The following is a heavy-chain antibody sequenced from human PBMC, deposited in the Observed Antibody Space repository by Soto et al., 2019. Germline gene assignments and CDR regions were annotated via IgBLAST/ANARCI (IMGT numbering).Heavy chain of an antibody. CDR2: INHSGST. J-gene: IGHJ6*02. CDR1: GGSFSGYY. Sequence: SETLSLTCAVYGGSFSGYYWSWIRQPPGKGLEWIGEINHSGSTNYNPSLKSRVTISVDTSKNQFSLKLSSVTAADTAVYYCARLYPGRITMVRGDPYYYYYGMDVWGQGTTVTVSS. D-gene: IGHD3-10*01. V-gene: IGHV4-34*01. CDR3: ARLYPGRITMVRGDPYYYYYGMDV.